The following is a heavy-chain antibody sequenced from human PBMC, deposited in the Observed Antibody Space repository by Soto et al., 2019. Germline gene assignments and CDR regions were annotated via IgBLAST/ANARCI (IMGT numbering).Heavy chain of an antibody. V-gene: IGHV1-69*13. CDR3: ARGPATRDDILTRYYIPPTYFDY. D-gene: IGHD3-9*01. CDR2: IIPIFGTA. J-gene: IGHJ4*02. Sequence: GASVKVSCKASGGTFSSYAISWVRQAPGQGLEWMGGIIPIFGTANYAQKFQGRVTITADESTSTAYMELSSLRSEDTAVYYCARGPATRDDILTRYYIPPTYFDYWGQGTLVTVSS. CDR1: GGTFSSYA.